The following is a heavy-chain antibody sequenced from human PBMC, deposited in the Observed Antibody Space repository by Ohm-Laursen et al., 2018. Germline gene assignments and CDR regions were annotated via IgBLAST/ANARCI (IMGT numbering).Heavy chain of an antibody. D-gene: IGHD1-26*01. Sequence: SDTLSLTCAVSGYSISSGYYWGWIRQPPGKGLEWIGSIYHSGSTYYNPSLKSRVTISVDTSKNQFSLKLSSVTAADTAVYCCARDRMGATIGYFDLWGRGTLVTVSS. CDR1: GYSISSGYY. V-gene: IGHV4-38-2*02. CDR3: ARDRMGATIGYFDL. J-gene: IGHJ2*01. CDR2: IYHSGST.